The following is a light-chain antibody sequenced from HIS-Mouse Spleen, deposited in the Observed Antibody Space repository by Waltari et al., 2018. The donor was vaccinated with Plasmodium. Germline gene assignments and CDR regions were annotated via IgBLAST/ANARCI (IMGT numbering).Light chain of an antibody. CDR1: QSVSSN. Sequence: ELVMTQPPATPSVSPGTRATLSCRACQSVSSNLAWYQQKPGQAPRLLIYGASTRATGIPARFSGSGSGTEFTLTISSLQSEDFAVYYCQQYNNWSFTFGPGTKVDIK. J-gene: IGKJ3*01. V-gene: IGKV3-15*01. CDR2: GAS. CDR3: QQYNNWSFT.